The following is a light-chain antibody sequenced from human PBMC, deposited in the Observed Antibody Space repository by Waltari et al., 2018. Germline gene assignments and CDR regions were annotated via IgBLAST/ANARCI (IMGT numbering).Light chain of an antibody. CDR2: SAF. V-gene: IGKV1-12*01. J-gene: IGKJ4*01. Sequence: DIQMTQSPSSVSASLGDRVTITCRASQNIYTYLAWYQQKPGKAPKLLIHSAFNLQSGVPSRFSGSGSGSDFTLTISSLQPEDFATYYCQQSEDFPLTFGGGTKVDMK. CDR1: QNIYTY. CDR3: QQSEDFPLT.